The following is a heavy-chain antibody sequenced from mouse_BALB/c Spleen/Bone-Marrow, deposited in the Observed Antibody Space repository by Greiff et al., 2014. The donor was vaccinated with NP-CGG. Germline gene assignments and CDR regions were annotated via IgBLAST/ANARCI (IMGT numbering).Heavy chain of an antibody. J-gene: IGHJ3*01. CDR1: GYTFSSYW. CDR2: ILPGSGNT. V-gene: IGHV1-9*01. CDR3: TRQGFAC. Sequence: VQLQQSGPGLMKPGASVKISCKATGYTFSSYWIEWVKQRPGHGLEWIGEILPGSGNTHYNEKFKGKATFTADTSSNTAYMQLSSLTSEDSAVYYCTRQGFACWGQGTLVTASA.